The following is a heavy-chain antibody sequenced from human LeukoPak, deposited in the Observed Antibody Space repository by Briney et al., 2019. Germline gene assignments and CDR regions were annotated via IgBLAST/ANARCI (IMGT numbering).Heavy chain of an antibody. J-gene: IGHJ4*02. D-gene: IGHD1-1*01. V-gene: IGHV4-30-4*08. Sequence: SETLPLTCTVSGGSISSGDYYWSWIRQPPGKGLEWIGYIYYSGSTYYNPSLKSRVTISVDTSKNQFSLKLSSVTAADTAVYYCARDGGWNGFDYWGQGTLVTVSS. CDR1: GGSISSGDYY. CDR2: IYYSGST. CDR3: ARDGGWNGFDY.